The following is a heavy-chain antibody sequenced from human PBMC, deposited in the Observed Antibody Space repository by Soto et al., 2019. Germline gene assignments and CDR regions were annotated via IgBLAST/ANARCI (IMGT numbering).Heavy chain of an antibody. J-gene: IGHJ5*02. CDR2: ISGSGGST. V-gene: IGHV3-23*01. Sequence: GGSLRLSCAASGFTFSSYAMSWVRQAPGKGLEWVSAISGSGGSTYYADSVKGRFTISRDNSKNMLYLQMNSLRAEDTAVYYCAVYGSGSPSDWFDPWGQGTLVTVSS. CDR1: GFTFSSYA. CDR3: AVYGSGSPSDWFDP. D-gene: IGHD3-10*01.